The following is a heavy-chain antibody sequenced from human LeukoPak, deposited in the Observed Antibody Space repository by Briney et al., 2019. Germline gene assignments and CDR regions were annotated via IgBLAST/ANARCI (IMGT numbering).Heavy chain of an antibody. CDR3: AKDQVGGSSWYGPNWFDP. CDR2: ISGSGGST. J-gene: IGHJ5*02. V-gene: IGHV3-23*01. Sequence: QTGGSLRLSCAASGFTFSTFAMIWVRQPPGKGLEWVSAISGSGGSTYYADSVKGRFTISRDNSKNTLYLQMNSLRAEDTAVYYCAKDQVGGSSWYGPNWFDPWGQGTLVTVSS. D-gene: IGHD6-13*01. CDR1: GFTFSTFA.